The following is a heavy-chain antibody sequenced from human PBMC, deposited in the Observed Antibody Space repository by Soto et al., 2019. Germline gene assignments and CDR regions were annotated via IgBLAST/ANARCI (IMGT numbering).Heavy chain of an antibody. CDR2: ISYDGYLK. J-gene: IGHJ6*02. Sequence: GGSLRLSCAASGFTFSTYGMQWVRQAPGKGLEWVAVISYDGYLKYYVDAVKGRFTVARDNSKNTLFLEMNSLRVEDTAVYFCAKDFKVSGSHYGTLNYYYGMDVWGQGTTVTVSS. V-gene: IGHV3-30*18. CDR1: GFTFSTYG. CDR3: AKDFKVSGSHYGTLNYYYGMDV. D-gene: IGHD3-10*01.